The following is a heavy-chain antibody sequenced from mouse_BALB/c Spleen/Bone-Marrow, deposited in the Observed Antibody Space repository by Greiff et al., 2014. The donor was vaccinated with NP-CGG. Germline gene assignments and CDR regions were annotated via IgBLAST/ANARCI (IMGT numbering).Heavy chain of an antibody. D-gene: IGHD4-1*01. CDR3: TRSETGPFAY. J-gene: IGHJ3*01. CDR2: IDPETGGT. V-gene: IGHV1-15*01. CDR1: GYTFTDYE. Sequence: VQLQQSGAELVRPGASVTLSCKASGYTFTDYEMHWVKKTPVHGLEWIGAIDPETGGTAYNQKFKGKATLTADKSSSTAYMKLRSLTSEDSAVYYCTRSETGPFAYWGQGTLVTVSA.